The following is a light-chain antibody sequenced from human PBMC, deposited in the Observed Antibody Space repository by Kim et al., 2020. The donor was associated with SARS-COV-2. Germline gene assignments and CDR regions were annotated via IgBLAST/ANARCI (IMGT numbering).Light chain of an antibody. CDR1: GSGVGGYNY. Sequence: SVTVSCTGTGSGVGGYNYVSWYQQHPGKAPKLLIYEVNKRPSGVPDRFSGSKSGNTASLTVSGLQAEDEADYYCSSYAGGNNPYVFGTGTKVTVL. CDR3: SSYAGGNNPYV. J-gene: IGLJ1*01. V-gene: IGLV2-8*01. CDR2: EVN.